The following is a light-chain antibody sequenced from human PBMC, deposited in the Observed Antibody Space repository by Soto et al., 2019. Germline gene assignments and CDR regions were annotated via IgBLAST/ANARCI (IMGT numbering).Light chain of an antibody. CDR2: SAS. V-gene: IGKV1-39*01. CDR1: QSISKN. Sequence: DVQMTQSPASLSASVGDRVTITCRASQSISKNLNWYQHKVGKAPQLLIYSASDSQAGVPSRFSGSGSGTDFTLIISGLQPEDFATYYCQQSYISPYPFGQGTKVDIK. CDR3: QQSYISPYP. J-gene: IGKJ2*01.